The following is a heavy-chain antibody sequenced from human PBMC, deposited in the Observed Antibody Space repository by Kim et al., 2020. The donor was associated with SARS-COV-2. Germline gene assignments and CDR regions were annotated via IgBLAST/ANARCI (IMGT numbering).Heavy chain of an antibody. D-gene: IGHD3-16*01. Sequence: NFAEKFQGRVTLPRDTSLPTVYMEVNSLTSDDTAIYYCARDCGAFFGYFDYWGQGTLVAVAS. J-gene: IGHJ4*01. V-gene: IGHV1-2*02. CDR3: ARDCGAFFGYFDY.